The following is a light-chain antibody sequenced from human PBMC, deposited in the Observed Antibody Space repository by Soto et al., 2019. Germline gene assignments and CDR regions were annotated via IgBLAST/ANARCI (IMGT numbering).Light chain of an antibody. CDR1: SSNIGAGYG. V-gene: IGLV1-40*01. CDR3: QSYDSSLSGWV. CDR2: GNS. J-gene: IGLJ3*02. Sequence: QSVLAQPPSVSGPPGQRVTISCTGSSSNIGAGYGVHWYQQLPGTAPKLLIYGNSNRPSGVPDRFSGSKSGTSASLAITGLQAEDEAAYHCQSYDSSLSGWVFGGGTKVTVL.